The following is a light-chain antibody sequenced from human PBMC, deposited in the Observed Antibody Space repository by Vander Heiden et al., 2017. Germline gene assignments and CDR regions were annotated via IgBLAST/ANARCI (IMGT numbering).Light chain of an antibody. J-gene: IGKJ3*01. Sequence: AIRITQSPSSLSASTGDRVTITCRASQGISSYLAWYQQKPGKAPKLLIYAASTLQSGVPSRFSGSASGTDFTLSISFLHSEDFATYYCQRDDGYPLTFGHGTKVEIK. CDR3: QRDDGYPLT. V-gene: IGKV1-8*01. CDR1: QGISSY. CDR2: AAS.